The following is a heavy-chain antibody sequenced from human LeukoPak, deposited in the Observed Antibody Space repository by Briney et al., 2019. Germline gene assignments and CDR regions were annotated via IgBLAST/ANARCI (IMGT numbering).Heavy chain of an antibody. CDR1: NISVSDHF. Sequence: GGSLRLSCAASNISVSDHFVTWVRQAPGKGLECVAVLYTGGSTFYADSVQGRFTISRDNSLNTLFLQMDNLRGDDTAVYYCTSSRYKSGPRPRYSQHWGQGTLVTVSS. CDR2: LYTGGST. J-gene: IGHJ1*01. D-gene: IGHD2-2*02. CDR3: TSSRYKSGPRPRYSQH. V-gene: IGHV3-53*01.